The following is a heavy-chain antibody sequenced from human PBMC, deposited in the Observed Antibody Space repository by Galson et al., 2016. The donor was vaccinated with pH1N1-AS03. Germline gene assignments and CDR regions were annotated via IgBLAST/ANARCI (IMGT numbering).Heavy chain of an antibody. CDR2: VSHAGRT. Sequence: PPGKGLEWIGEVSHAGRTNYSPSLKGRVTISLDKSKNQFSLQLTSVTAADTAVYYCARDVLPYSLGLDVWGQGTTVTVSS. CDR3: ARDVLPYSLGLDV. D-gene: IGHD5-18*01. V-gene: IGHV4-4*02. J-gene: IGHJ6*02.